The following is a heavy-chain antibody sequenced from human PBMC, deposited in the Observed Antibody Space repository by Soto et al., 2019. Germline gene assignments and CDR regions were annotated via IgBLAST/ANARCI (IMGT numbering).Heavy chain of an antibody. CDR2: IYYSGST. CDR1: GGSISSGGYY. CDR3: ARVRGAGTCLDY. Sequence: PSETLSLTCTVSGGSISSGGYYWSWIRQHPGKGLEWIGYIYYSGSTYYNPSLKSRVTISVDTSKNQFSLKLSSVTAADTAVYYCARVRGAGTCLDYWGQGTLVTVSS. J-gene: IGHJ4*02. D-gene: IGHD6-13*01. V-gene: IGHV4-31*03.